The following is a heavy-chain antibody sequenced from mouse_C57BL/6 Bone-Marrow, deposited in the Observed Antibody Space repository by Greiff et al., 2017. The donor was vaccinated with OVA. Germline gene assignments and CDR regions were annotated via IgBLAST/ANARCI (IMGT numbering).Heavy chain of an antibody. Sequence: EVQGVESGGGLVKPGGSLKLSCAASGFTFSSYAMSWVRQTPEKRLEWVATISDGGSYTYYPDNVKGRFTISRDNAKNNLYLQMSHLKSEDTAMYYCARDRITTRYFDVWGTGTTVTVSS. D-gene: IGHD2-4*01. CDR1: GFTFSSYA. V-gene: IGHV5-4*01. CDR2: ISDGGSYT. CDR3: ARDRITTRYFDV. J-gene: IGHJ1*03.